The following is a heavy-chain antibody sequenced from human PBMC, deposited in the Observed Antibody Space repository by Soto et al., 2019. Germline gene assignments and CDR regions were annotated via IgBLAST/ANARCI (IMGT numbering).Heavy chain of an antibody. CDR1: GGTVSNYA. CDR2: IIPIFDAA. V-gene: IGHV1-69*06. Sequence: QVQLVQSGAEVKKTGSSVKFSCKASGGTVSNYAISWVRQAPGQGLEWMGGIIPIFDAANYAQKFQGRVTITADKSTSTAYMELSSLRSEDTAVYYCARASLSGCDYWGQGTLVTVSS. J-gene: IGHJ4*02. D-gene: IGHD3-3*01. CDR3: ARASLSGCDY.